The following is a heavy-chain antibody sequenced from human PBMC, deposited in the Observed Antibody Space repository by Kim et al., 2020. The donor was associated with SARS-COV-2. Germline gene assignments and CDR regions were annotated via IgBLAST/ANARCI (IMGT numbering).Heavy chain of an antibody. J-gene: IGHJ4*02. Sequence: GDAVKGRFTISRDKSKTTLYLQMNGLRAADTAVYYCAKGRSTSCYTDFDCWGQGTLVTVSS. V-gene: IGHV3-23*01. D-gene: IGHD2-2*02. CDR3: AKGRSTSCYTDFDC.